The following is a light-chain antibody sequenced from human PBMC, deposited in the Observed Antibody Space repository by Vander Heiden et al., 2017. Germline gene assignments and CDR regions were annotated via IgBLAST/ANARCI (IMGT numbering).Light chain of an antibody. CDR3: QQYGRSPWT. J-gene: IGKJ1*01. CDR2: GES. Sequence: EIVLSQSPGTLSSSPGASASLSCSPSQSVSSYLAWYQQKPGQAPKLLIYGESSRATGIPDRFSGSGSGTDFTLTISRLEPEDVAVYYCQQYGRSPWTFGQGTKVEIK. CDR1: QSVSSY. V-gene: IGKV3-20*01.